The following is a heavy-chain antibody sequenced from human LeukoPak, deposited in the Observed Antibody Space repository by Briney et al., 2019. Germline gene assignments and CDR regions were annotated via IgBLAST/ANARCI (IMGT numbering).Heavy chain of an antibody. CDR3: ACLTTADAFDI. V-gene: IGHV4-34*01. Sequence: SETLSLTCAVYGGSFSGYYWSWIRQPPGKGLEWIGEINHSGSTNYNPSLKSRVTISVDTSKNQFSLKLSSVTAADTAVYYCACLTTADAFDIWGQGTLVTVSS. CDR2: INHSGST. J-gene: IGHJ4*02. CDR1: GGSFSGYY. D-gene: IGHD3-22*01.